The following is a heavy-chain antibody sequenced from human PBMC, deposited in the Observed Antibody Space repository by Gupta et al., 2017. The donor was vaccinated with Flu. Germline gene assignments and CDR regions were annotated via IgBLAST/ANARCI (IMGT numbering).Heavy chain of an antibody. CDR2: ININSGDK. J-gene: IGHJ5*02. CDR1: VNY. V-gene: IGHV1-2*05. D-gene: IGHD2-2*01. Sequence: VNYYHWDGPAPGHGLEWLGRININSGDKNFAQKVPARGTLTRDTSTSTDYMDLDRLKSDAADVYVCARHGCTSTSCSGVDPWGQGTLVTVSS. CDR3: ARHGCTSTSCSGVDP.